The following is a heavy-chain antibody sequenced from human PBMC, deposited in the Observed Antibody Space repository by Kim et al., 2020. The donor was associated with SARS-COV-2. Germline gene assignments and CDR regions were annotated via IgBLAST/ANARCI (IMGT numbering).Heavy chain of an antibody. J-gene: IGHJ4*02. CDR1: GYTFTGYY. Sequence: ASVKVSCKASGYTFTGYYMHWVRQAPGQGLEWMGRINPNSGGTNYAQKFQGRVTMTRDTSISTAYMELSRLRSDDTAVYYCARGRGDTAPVGYWGQGTLVTVSS. CDR2: INPNSGGT. D-gene: IGHD5-18*01. V-gene: IGHV1-2*06. CDR3: ARGRGDTAPVGY.